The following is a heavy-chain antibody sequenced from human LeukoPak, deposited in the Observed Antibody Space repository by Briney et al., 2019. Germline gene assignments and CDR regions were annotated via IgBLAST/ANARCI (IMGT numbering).Heavy chain of an antibody. CDR1: GFTFTDYT. CDR2: ISTSSNI. V-gene: IGHV3-69-1*01. CDR3: ARDRSYVGFDY. D-gene: IGHD4-23*01. Sequence: GGSLRLSCAASGFTFTDYTINWVRQAPGKGLEWVSSISTSSNIYYADSVKGRFTVSRDNAKNSVYLQTNSLRAEDTAVYYCARDRSYVGFDYWGQGTLVAVSS. J-gene: IGHJ4*02.